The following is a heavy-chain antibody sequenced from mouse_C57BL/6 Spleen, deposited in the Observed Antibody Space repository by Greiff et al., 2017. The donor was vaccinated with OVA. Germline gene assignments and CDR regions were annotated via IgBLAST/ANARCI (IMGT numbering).Heavy chain of an antibody. CDR3: ARGTVTDY. CDR2: IYPGDGDT. Sequence: QVQLKESGPELVKPGASVKISCKASGYAFSSSWMNWVKQRPGKGLEWIGRIYPGDGDTNYNGKFKGKATLTADKSSSTAYMQLSSLTSEDSAVYFRARGTVTDYWGQGTTLTVSS. CDR1: GYAFSSSW. J-gene: IGHJ2*01. D-gene: IGHD2-1*01. V-gene: IGHV1-82*01.